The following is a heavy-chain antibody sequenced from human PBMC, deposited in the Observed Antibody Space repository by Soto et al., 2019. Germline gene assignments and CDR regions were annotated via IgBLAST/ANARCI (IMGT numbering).Heavy chain of an antibody. CDR3: ARSFYYYVSGSYLRTPENYYYYGMDV. CDR1: GGSISSYY. D-gene: IGHD3-10*01. Sequence: SETLSLTCTVSGGSISSYYWGWIRQPPGKGLEWIGYIYYSGSTNYNPSLKSRVTISVDTSKNQFSLKLSSVTAADTAVYYCARSFYYYVSGSYLRTPENYYYYGMDVWGQGTTVTVSS. J-gene: IGHJ6*02. CDR2: IYYSGST. V-gene: IGHV4-59*01.